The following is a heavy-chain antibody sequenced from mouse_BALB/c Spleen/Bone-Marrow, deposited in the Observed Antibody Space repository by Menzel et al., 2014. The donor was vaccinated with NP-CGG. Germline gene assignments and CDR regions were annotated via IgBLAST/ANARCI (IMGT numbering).Heavy chain of an antibody. V-gene: IGHV1S135*01. Sequence: LVESGPELVKPGASVKVSCKASGYAFTNYNMYWVKQSHGKSLEWIGYIDPYSGGTSYNQKFRGKATLTVDKSSSTAYMHLNSLTSEDSAVYYCSRGVLAYFDYWGQGTTLTVSS. CDR1: GYAFTNYN. D-gene: IGHD2-14*01. CDR2: IDPYSGGT. J-gene: IGHJ2*01. CDR3: SRGVLAYFDY.